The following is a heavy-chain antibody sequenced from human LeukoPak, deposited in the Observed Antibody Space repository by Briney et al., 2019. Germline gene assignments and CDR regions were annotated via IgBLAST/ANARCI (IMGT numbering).Heavy chain of an antibody. V-gene: IGHV3-30-3*01. D-gene: IGHD2-15*01. J-gene: IGHJ4*02. CDR1: GFTFSSYA. CDR2: ISYDGSNK. CDR3: ARENVVYFDY. Sequence: PRGSLRLSCAASGFTFSSYAMHWVRQAPGKGLEWVAVISYDGSNKYYADSVKGRFTISRDNSKNTLYLQMNSLRAEDTAVYYCARENVVYFDYWGQGTLVTVSS.